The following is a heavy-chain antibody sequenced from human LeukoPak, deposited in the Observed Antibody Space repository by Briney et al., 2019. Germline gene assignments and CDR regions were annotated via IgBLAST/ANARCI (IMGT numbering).Heavy chain of an antibody. J-gene: IGHJ4*02. CDR2: INPNSGGT. CDR1: GYTFTGYY. D-gene: IGHD3-22*01. Sequence: ASVKVSCKASGYTFTGYYMHWVRQAPGQGLEWMGWINPNSGGTNYAQKFQGRVTMTRDTSISTAYMELSRLRSDDTAVYYCARVTMIVGDTFDYWGQGTLVTVSS. CDR3: ARVTMIVGDTFDY. V-gene: IGHV1-2*02.